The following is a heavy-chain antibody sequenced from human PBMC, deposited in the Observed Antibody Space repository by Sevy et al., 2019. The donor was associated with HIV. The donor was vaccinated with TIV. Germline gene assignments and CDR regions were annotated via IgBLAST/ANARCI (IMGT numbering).Heavy chain of an antibody. V-gene: IGHV1-18*01. CDR1: GYTFTSYG. J-gene: IGHJ6*02. Sequence: ASVKVSCKASGYTFTSYGISWVRQAPGQGLEWMGWISAYNGNTNYAQKLQGRVTMTTDTSTSTASMELRSLRSDDTAVYYCAGNPYGMDVWGQGTTVTVSS. CDR2: ISAYNGNT. CDR3: AGNPYGMDV.